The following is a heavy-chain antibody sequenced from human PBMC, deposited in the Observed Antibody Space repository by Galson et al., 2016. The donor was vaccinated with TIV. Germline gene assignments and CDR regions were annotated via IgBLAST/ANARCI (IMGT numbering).Heavy chain of an antibody. CDR3: TFLPIYRTSWEHVPNGLDV. J-gene: IGHJ6*02. CDR2: IISISGTA. V-gene: IGHV1-69*05. Sequence: ASGGTFRSYVVTWVRQAPGQGLEWMGGIISISGTANYAQKFQGRLTITTDESTSTSYMELSSLRFEDTAVYYCTFLPIYRTSWEHVPNGLDVWGQGTTVTVSS. CDR1: GGTFRSYV. D-gene: IGHD1-7*01.